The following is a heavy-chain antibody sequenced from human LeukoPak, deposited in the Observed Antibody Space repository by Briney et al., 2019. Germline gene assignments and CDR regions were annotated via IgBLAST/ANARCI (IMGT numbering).Heavy chain of an antibody. CDR2: ISGSGGST. J-gene: IGHJ5*02. D-gene: IGHD5-18*01. CDR1: GFTFSSYA. V-gene: IGHV3-23*01. Sequence: GGSLRLSCAASGFTFSSYAMSWVRQAPGKGLEWASAISGSGGSTYYADSVKGRFTISRDNSKNTLYLQMNSLRAEDTAVYYCAKDSGGGYDLDTAMVTGNWFDPWGQGTLVTVSS. CDR3: AKDSGGGYDLDTAMVTGNWFDP.